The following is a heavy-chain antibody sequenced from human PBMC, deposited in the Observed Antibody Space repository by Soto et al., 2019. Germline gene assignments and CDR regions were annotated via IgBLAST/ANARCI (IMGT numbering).Heavy chain of an antibody. CDR1: GGSIGSYY. D-gene: IGHD7-27*01. J-gene: IGHJ4*02. CDR3: AGELGTFYFDH. CDR2: VYHSGSA. Sequence: SETLSLTCTVSGGSIGSYYWSWIRQPPGKGLEWIGYVYHSGSAYYNPSLKSRVTISIDTSNNQFSLKMTSVTAADTAVYYCAGELGTFYFDHWGQGTLVTVSS. V-gene: IGHV4-4*09.